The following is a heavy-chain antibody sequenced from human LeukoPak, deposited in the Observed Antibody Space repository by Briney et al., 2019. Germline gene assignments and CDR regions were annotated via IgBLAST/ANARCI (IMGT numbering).Heavy chain of an antibody. Sequence: SVKVSCKASGGTFSSYAISWVRQAPGQGLEWMGRIIPIFGTANYAQKFQGRVTITADKSTSTAYMELSSLRSEDTAVYYCASGSGSYRTPYYYMDVWGTGTTVTVSS. CDR2: IIPIFGTA. J-gene: IGHJ6*03. V-gene: IGHV1-69*06. CDR1: GGTFSSYA. CDR3: ASGSGSYRTPYYYMDV. D-gene: IGHD3-10*01.